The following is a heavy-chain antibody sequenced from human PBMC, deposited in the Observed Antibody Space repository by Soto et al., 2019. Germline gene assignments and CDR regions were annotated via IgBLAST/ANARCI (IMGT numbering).Heavy chain of an antibody. J-gene: IGHJ4*02. CDR2: IYYSGST. CDR3: AGSRPAPTNYYDSSGPIDY. CDR1: GGSISSGGYY. D-gene: IGHD3-22*01. Sequence: QVQLQESGPGLVKPSQTLSLTCTVSGGSISSGGYYWTWIRQHPGKGLEWIGYIYYSGSTYYNPSIQSRLTISVDTSKNQFSLKLSSVTAADTAVYFCAGSRPAPTNYYDSSGPIDYWGQGTLVTVSS. V-gene: IGHV4-31*03.